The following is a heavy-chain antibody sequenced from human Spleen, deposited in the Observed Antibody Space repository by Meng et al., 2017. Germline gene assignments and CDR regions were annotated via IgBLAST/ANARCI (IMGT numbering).Heavy chain of an antibody. CDR1: GGSISSDNW. V-gene: IGHV4-4*02. J-gene: IGHJ4*02. Sequence: QVQRQGAGPGLVKPSGTLSLTCAVSGGSISSDNWWSWVRQPPGKGLEWIGEIYHSGSTNYNPSLKSRITISVDKPKNQFSLTLSSVTAADTAVYYCTKNDFYCLGYWGQGTLVTVSS. CDR3: TKNDFYCLGY. D-gene: IGHD2-21*01. CDR2: IYHSGST.